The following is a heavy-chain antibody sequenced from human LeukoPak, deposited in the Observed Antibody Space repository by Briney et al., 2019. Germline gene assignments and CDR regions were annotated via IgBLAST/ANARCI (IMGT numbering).Heavy chain of an antibody. CDR1: GASSSSYF. CDR3: AREKGNSYGYDY. J-gene: IGHJ4*02. V-gene: IGHV4-59*01. Sequence: PSETLSLTCTVSGASSSSYFWSWIRQPPGKGLEWIGYIYYSGSTNYNPSLKSRVTISVDTSMNQFSLKLSSVTAADTAVYYCAREKGNSYGYDYWGQGTLVTVSS. D-gene: IGHD5-18*01. CDR2: IYYSGST.